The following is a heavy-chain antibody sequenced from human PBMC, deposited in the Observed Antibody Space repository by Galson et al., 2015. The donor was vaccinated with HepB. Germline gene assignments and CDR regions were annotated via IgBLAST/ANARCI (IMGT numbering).Heavy chain of an antibody. V-gene: IGHV1-69*13. CDR2: IIPIFGTA. Sequence: SVKVSCKASGGTFSSYAISWVRQAPGQGLEWMGGIIPIFGTANYAQKFQGRVTITADESTSTAYMELSSLGSEDTAVYYCARAPQYYDFWSGYSDAFDIWGQGTMVTVSS. J-gene: IGHJ3*02. D-gene: IGHD3-3*01. CDR3: ARAPQYYDFWSGYSDAFDI. CDR1: GGTFSSYA.